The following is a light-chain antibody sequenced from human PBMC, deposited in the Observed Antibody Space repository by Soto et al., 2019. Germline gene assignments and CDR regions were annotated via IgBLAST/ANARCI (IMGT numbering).Light chain of an antibody. CDR3: AAWDDSLNGWV. J-gene: IGLJ3*02. CDR2: YDD. Sequence: QSVLTQPPSVSEAPRQRVTISCSGSSSNIGNNVVNWYQQLPGKAPKLLIYYDDLLPSGVSDRFSGSKSGTSASLAIGGLQSEDEADYYCAAWDDSLNGWVFGGGTKVTVL. CDR1: SSNIGNNV. V-gene: IGLV1-36*01.